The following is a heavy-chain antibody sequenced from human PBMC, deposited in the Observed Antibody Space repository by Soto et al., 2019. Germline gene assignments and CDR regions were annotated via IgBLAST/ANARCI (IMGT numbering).Heavy chain of an antibody. Sequence: GGSLRLACGASGFTFSDDYMSWIRQAPGKGLEWVSYISSSGGTIYYADSVKGRFTISRDNAKNSLFLQMNSLRADDTAVYYCARASSPRDPWLDYWGQGTLVTVSS. J-gene: IGHJ4*02. D-gene: IGHD5-18*01. CDR3: ARASSPRDPWLDY. CDR1: GFTFSDDY. CDR2: ISSSGGTI. V-gene: IGHV3-11*01.